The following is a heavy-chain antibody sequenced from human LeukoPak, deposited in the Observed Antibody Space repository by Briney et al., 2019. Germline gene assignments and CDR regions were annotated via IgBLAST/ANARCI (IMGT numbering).Heavy chain of an antibody. Sequence: PSETLSLTCTVSGGSISSYYWSWIRQPPGKGLVWIGYIYYSGSTNYTPSLKSRVTISVDTSKNQFSLKLTSVTAADTAVYYCATILGSSWYQFDPWGQGTLVTVSS. CDR3: ATILGSSWYQFDP. CDR1: GGSISSYY. D-gene: IGHD6-13*01. CDR2: IYYSGST. J-gene: IGHJ5*02. V-gene: IGHV4-59*01.